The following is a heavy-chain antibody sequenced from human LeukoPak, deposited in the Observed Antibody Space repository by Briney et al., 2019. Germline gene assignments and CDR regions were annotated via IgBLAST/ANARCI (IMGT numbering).Heavy chain of an antibody. CDR2: IYYSGST. D-gene: IGHD3-9*01. CDR3: ARSLDFDGFDY. Sequence: SGTLSLTCTVSGGSISSGDYYWSWIRQPPGKGLEWIGYIYYSGSTYYNPSLKSRVTISVDTSKNQFSLKLSSVTAADTAVYYCARSLDFDGFDYWGQGTLVTVSS. J-gene: IGHJ4*02. V-gene: IGHV4-30-4*01. CDR1: GGSISSGDYY.